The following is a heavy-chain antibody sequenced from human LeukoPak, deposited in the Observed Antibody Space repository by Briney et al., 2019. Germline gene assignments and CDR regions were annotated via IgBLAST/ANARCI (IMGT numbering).Heavy chain of an antibody. J-gene: IGHJ4*02. CDR2: ISAYNGNT. V-gene: IGHV1-18*01. CDR1: GYTFTSYG. CDR3: ARGVLDSSGWYGDFDY. D-gene: IGHD6-19*01. Sequence: GASVKLSCKASGYTFTSYGISWVRQAPGQGLEWMGWISAYNGNTNYAQKLQGRVTMTTDTSTSTAYMELRSLRSDDTAVYYCARGVLDSSGWYGDFDYWGQGTLVTVSS.